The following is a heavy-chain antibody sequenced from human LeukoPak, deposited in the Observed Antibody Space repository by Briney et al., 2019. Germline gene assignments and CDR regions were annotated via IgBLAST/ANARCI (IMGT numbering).Heavy chain of an antibody. CDR3: SRPEPQAGYFDY. CDR2: IYPGDSDT. J-gene: IGHJ4*02. V-gene: IGHV5-51*01. Sequence: GASLQISCKGSGSIFTSYWIGWVRQLPGKGLEWMGIIYPGDSDTKHSPSFQGKVTISADKYMSTPYLKWSSLKASDSAMYSCSRPEPQAGYFDYWGQGTLVTVSS. D-gene: IGHD1-14*01. CDR1: GSIFTSYW.